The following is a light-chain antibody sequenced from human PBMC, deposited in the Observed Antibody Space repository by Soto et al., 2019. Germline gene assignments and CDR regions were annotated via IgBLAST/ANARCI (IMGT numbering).Light chain of an antibody. CDR2: GAS. V-gene: IGKV3-15*01. J-gene: IGKJ1*01. Sequence: VMTQSPATLSVSPGERATLSCTASQSINSNLAWYQQRPGQAPRLLIYGASTRATGIPVRFSGSGSGTEFTLTMSSLQSEDFAVYYCQQYNTWLTFGQGSKVEIK. CDR3: QQYNTWLT. CDR1: QSINSN.